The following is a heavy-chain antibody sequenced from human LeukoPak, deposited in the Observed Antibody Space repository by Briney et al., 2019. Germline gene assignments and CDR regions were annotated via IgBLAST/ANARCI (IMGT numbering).Heavy chain of an antibody. D-gene: IGHD6-19*01. J-gene: IGHJ4*02. CDR2: INPNSGGT. Sequence: ASVKVSCKASGYTFTGYYMHWVRQAPGQGLEWMGRINPNSGGTNYAQKFQGRVTMTRDTSITTAYMELSRLRSDDTAVYYCARVAAVAGGQIDYWGQGNLVTVSS. V-gene: IGHV1-2*06. CDR1: GYTFTGYY. CDR3: ARVAAVAGGQIDY.